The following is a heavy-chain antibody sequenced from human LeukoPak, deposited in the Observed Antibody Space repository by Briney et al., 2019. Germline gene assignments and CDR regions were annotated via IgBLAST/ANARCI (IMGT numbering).Heavy chain of an antibody. CDR1: GGSFSSSGCI. J-gene: IGHJ3*02. D-gene: IGHD1-26*01. CDR3: ARHASHSRRNLFAFDI. CDR2: VYYSGST. Sequence: SETLSLTCTVSGGSFSSSGCIGGWIRQSPGKGLEWIGSVYYSGSTYYNPSLNGRVTISVDTSTNQFSLRLNSVTATDTAVYYCARHASHSRRNLFAFDIWGKRTMVTVSS. V-gene: IGHV4-39*01.